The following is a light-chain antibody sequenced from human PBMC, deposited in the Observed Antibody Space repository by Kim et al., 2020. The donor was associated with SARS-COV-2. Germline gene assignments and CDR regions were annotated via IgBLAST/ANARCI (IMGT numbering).Light chain of an antibody. V-gene: IGKV3-15*01. Sequence: EIVMTQSPATLSVSPGERATLSCRASQSVSSNLAGYQQKPGQAPRLLIYGASTRATGIPARFSGSGSGTEFTLTISSLQSEDFAVYYCKQYNNWPRTFGQGTKVDIK. CDR1: QSVSSN. CDR2: GAS. J-gene: IGKJ1*01. CDR3: KQYNNWPRT.